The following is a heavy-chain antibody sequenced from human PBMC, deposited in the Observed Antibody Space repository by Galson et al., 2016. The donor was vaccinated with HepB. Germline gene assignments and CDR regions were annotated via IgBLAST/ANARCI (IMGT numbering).Heavy chain of an antibody. J-gene: IGHJ6*02. Sequence: SLRLSCAVSGFTFSSYSMNWVRQAPGEGLEWVSYISGSSSTIYNADSVKGRFTISRDNAKNSLYLQMNSLRAEDTAVYYCARSGNRRPSGLKTYKYGMDLWGQGIRVTVSS. V-gene: IGHV3-48*01. CDR2: ISGSSSTI. CDR3: ARSGNRRPSGLKTYKYGMDL. D-gene: IGHD2/OR15-2a*01. CDR1: GFTFSSYS.